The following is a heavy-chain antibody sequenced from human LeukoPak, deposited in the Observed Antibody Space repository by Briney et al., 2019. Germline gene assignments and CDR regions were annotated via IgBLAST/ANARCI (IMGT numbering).Heavy chain of an antibody. V-gene: IGHV4-59*01. CDR1: GGSISSYY. CDR3: ARGGWYPESFQH. D-gene: IGHD6-19*01. Sequence: SETLSLTCTVSGGSISSYYWNWIRQPPGKGLEWIGYIYHSGSTNYNPSLKSRVTISVDTSKNQFSLKLSSVTAADTAVYYCARGGWYPESFQHWGQGALVTVSS. J-gene: IGHJ1*01. CDR2: IYHSGST.